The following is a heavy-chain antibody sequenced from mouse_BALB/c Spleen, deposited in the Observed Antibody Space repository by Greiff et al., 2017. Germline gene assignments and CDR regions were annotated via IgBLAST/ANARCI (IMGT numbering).Heavy chain of an antibody. CDR1: GFTFSSFG. J-gene: IGHJ4*01. CDR2: ISSGSSTI. Sequence: EVHLVESGGGLVQPGGSRKLSCAASGFTFSSFGMHWVRQAPEKGLEWVAYISSGSSTIYYADTVKGRFTISRDNPKNTLFLQMTSLRSEDTAMYYCARSSTATYAMDYWGQGTSVTVSS. CDR3: ARSSTATYAMDY. V-gene: IGHV5-17*02. D-gene: IGHD1-2*01.